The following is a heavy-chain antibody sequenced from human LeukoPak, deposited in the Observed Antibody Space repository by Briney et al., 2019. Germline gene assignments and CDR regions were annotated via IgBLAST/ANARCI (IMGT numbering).Heavy chain of an antibody. CDR3: ARGAILGGYNLIDD. CDR2: ILYDGSLE. V-gene: IGHV3-30*04. Sequence: PGGSLRLSCAASGFSFGTYAMHWVRQAPGKGLEWVALILYDGSLENTADSVRGRFIISRDSSKNTLFLQMNSLRIEDTAVYYCARGAILGGYNLIDDWGQGTLVTVSS. D-gene: IGHD1-26*01. J-gene: IGHJ4*02. CDR1: GFSFGTYA.